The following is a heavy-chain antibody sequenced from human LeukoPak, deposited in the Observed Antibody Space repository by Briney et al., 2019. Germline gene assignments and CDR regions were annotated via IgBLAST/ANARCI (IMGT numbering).Heavy chain of an antibody. CDR2: IRYDGSNK. D-gene: IGHD6-13*01. J-gene: IGHJ4*02. V-gene: IGHV3-30*02. CDR1: GFTFSSYG. Sequence: GGSLRLSCAASGFTFSSYGMHWVRQAPGKGLEWVAFIRYDGSNKYYADSVKGRFTISRDNSKNTLYLQMYSLRAEDTAVYYCAKGYGSSHPFDYWGQGTLVTVSS. CDR3: AKGYGSSHPFDY.